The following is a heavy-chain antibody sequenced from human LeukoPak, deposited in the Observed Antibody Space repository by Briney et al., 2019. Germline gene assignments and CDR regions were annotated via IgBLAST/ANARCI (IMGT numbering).Heavy chain of an antibody. V-gene: IGHV3-48*04. CDR1: GFTFSSYS. CDR3: ASGHCTNGVCPIGY. D-gene: IGHD2-8*01. CDR2: ISSSSSTI. Sequence: SGGSLRLSCAASGFTFSSYSMNWVRQAPGKGLEWVSYISSSSSTIYYADSVKGRFTISRDNAKNSLYLQMNSLRAEDTAVYYCASGHCTNGVCPIGYWGQGTLVTVSS. J-gene: IGHJ4*02.